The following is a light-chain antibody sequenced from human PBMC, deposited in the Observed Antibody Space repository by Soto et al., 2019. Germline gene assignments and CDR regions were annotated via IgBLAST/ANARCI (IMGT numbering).Light chain of an antibody. CDR1: QSVSSSY. Sequence: EIVLTQSPGTLSLSPGERATLSCRASQSVSSSYLAWYQQKPGQAPRLLIYGASSRATGIPDRFSGSWSGTDFTLTIRRLEPEDFAVYYCHQFGYSPRTFGQGTKVE. CDR2: GAS. J-gene: IGKJ1*01. V-gene: IGKV3-20*01. CDR3: HQFGYSPRT.